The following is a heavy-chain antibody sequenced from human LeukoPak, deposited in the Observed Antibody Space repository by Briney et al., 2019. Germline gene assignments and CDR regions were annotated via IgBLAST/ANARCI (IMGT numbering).Heavy chain of an antibody. D-gene: IGHD2-15*01. CDR1: GFTFSDYY. V-gene: IGHV3-11*01. Sequence: KSGGSLRLSCAASGFTFSDYYMSWIRQAPGKGLEWVSYISSSGSTIYYADSVKGRFTISRDNAKNSLYLQMNSLRAEDTAEYYCARDHDVVVVAATPYYYYYGMDVWGQGTTVAVSS. J-gene: IGHJ6*02. CDR3: ARDHDVVVVAATPYYYYYGMDV. CDR2: ISSSGSTI.